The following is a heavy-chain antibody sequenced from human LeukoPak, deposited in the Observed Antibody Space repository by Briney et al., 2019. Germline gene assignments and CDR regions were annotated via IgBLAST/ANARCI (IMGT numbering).Heavy chain of an antibody. CDR3: ARDLRYFDWLSRPDAFDI. CDR1: GYTFTSYA. V-gene: IGHV1-69*13. Sequence: ASVKVSCKASGYTFTSYAMNWVRQAPGQGLEWMGGIIPIFGTANYAQKFQGRVTITADESTSTAYMELSSLRSEDTAVYYCARDLRYFDWLSRPDAFDIWGQGTMVTVSS. CDR2: IIPIFGTA. D-gene: IGHD3-9*01. J-gene: IGHJ3*02.